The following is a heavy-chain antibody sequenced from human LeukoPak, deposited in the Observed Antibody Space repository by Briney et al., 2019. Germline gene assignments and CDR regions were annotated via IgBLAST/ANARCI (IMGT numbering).Heavy chain of an antibody. Sequence: TGGSLRLSCAASGFTFSSHAMSWVRQAPGKGLEWVSAISGSGGSTYYADSVKGRFTISRDNSKNTLYLQMNSLRAEDTAVYYCAKSQGSYSSHYGMDVWGQGTTVTVSS. J-gene: IGHJ6*02. CDR3: AKSQGSYSSHYGMDV. V-gene: IGHV3-23*01. D-gene: IGHD3-10*01. CDR1: GFTFSSHA. CDR2: ISGSGGST.